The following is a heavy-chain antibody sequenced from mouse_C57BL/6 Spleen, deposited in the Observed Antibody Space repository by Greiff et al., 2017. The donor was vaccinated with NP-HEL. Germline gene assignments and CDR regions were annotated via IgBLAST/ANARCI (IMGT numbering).Heavy chain of an antibody. CDR1: GYSFTSYY. CDR2: IYPGSGNT. Sequence: QVQLQQSGPELVKPGASVKISCKASGYSFTSYYIHWVKQRPGQGLEWIGWIYPGSGNTKYNEKFKGKATLTADTSSSTAYMQLSSLTSEDSAVYYGALTRGYAMDYWGQGTSVTVSS. V-gene: IGHV1-66*01. J-gene: IGHJ4*01. CDR3: ALTRGYAMDY.